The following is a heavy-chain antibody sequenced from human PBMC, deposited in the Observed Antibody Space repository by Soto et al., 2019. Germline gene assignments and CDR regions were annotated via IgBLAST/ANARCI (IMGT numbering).Heavy chain of an antibody. CDR3: ARGKPFSGMDV. CDR1: GGSVSSVGYY. CDR2: IYSNGNT. Sequence: QVQLQESGPGLVRPSQTLSLTCIVSGGSVSSVGYYCSWGRQHPGTGLEWIGYIYSNGNTYYDPSLKSRVTISVDRSKNQFSLNLNSVTAADTAVYWCARGKPFSGMDVWGQGTTVAVSS. V-gene: IGHV4-31*03. J-gene: IGHJ6*02.